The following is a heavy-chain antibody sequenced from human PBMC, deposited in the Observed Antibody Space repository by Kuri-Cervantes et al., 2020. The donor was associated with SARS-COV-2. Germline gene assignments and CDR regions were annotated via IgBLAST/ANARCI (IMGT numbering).Heavy chain of an antibody. CDR1: GGSISSGDYY. V-gene: IGHV4-30-4*08. CDR3: ARGESSGWYGYWFDP. Sequence: SETLSLTCTVSGGSISSGDYYWSWIRQPPGKGLEWIGYIYYSGSTYYNPSLKSRVTISVDTSKNQFSLKLSSVTAADTAVYYCARGESSGWYGYWFDPWGQGTLVTVSS. CDR2: IYYSGST. J-gene: IGHJ5*02. D-gene: IGHD6-19*01.